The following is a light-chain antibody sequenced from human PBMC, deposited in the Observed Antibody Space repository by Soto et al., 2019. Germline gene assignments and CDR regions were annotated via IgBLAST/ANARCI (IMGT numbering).Light chain of an antibody. J-gene: IGKJ1*01. CDR1: QSVLYSSNNKNY. CDR3: QQYYSPPWT. V-gene: IGKV4-1*01. Sequence: IVMTQSQDSLAVSRGERATINCKSSQSVLYSSNNKNYLTWYQQKPGQPPKLLIYWASTRESGVPDRFSGSGSGTDVTLTISSLQAEDVSVYYCQQYYSPPWTFGQGTKVEIK. CDR2: WAS.